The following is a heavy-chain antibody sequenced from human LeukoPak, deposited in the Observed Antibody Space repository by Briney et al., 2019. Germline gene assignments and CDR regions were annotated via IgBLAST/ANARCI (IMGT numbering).Heavy chain of an antibody. J-gene: IGHJ2*01. CDR2: IGGDGLTT. V-gene: IGHV3-64*02. D-gene: IGHD1-26*01. CDR1: GFTFGSYS. Sequence: PGGSLRLSCAASGFTFGSYSMHWVRQAPGKGPEFVSVIGGDGLTTFYADSVKDRFTISIDNSKSTLYLEMGGLRAEDMAVYYCAREGGGSGLWYYDLWGRGTLVTVSS. CDR3: AREGGGSGLWYYDL.